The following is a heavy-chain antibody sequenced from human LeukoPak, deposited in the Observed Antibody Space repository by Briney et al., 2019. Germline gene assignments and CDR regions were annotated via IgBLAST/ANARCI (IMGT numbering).Heavy chain of an antibody. CDR3: ARSRNYYRVYFDN. CDR1: GGTFSSYA. D-gene: IGHD3-10*01. V-gene: IGHV1-69*04. J-gene: IGHJ4*02. Sequence: SVKVSCKASGGTFSSYAISWVRQAPGQGLEWMGRIIPILGIANYAQKFQGRVTITADKSTSTAYMELSSLRSEDTAVYYCARSRNYYRVYFDNWGQGTLVPVSS. CDR2: IIPILGIA.